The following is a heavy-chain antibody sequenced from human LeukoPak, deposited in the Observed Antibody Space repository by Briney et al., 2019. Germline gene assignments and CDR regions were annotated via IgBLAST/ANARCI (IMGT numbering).Heavy chain of an antibody. CDR3: AKDDPVLDY. Sequence: SGGSLRLSCVASGFTFSNYWMSWVRQAPGKGLEWVANIKQDESKRYYVDSVKGRFTISRDNAKNSLYLQINSLRAEDTAVYYCAKDDPVLDYWGQGALVTVSS. J-gene: IGHJ4*02. CDR2: IKQDESKR. CDR1: GFTFSNYW. V-gene: IGHV3-7*04.